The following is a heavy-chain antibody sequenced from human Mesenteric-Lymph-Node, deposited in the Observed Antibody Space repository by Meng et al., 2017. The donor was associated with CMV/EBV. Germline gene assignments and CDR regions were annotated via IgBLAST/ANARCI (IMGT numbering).Heavy chain of an antibody. CDR2: IRYDGSNK. Sequence: GESLKISCAASGFTFSSYGMHWVRQAPGKGLEWVAFIRYDGSNKYYADSVKGRFTISRDNSKNTLYLQMNSLRAEDTAVYYCAKDSSPVFGVVIGNWFDSWGQGTLVTVSS. CDR3: AKDSSPVFGVVIGNWFDS. J-gene: IGHJ5*01. CDR1: GFTFSSYG. D-gene: IGHD3-3*01. V-gene: IGHV3-30*02.